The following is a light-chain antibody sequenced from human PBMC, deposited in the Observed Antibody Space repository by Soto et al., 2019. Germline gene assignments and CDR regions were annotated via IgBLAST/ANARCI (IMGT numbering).Light chain of an antibody. CDR3: QQYNSYVT. CDR2: KAS. Sequence: DIQMTQSPSTLSSSVGDRVSITCRGSQSISSWLAWYQQKPGKAPKLLIYKASSLESGVPSRFSGSGSGTEFTLTISSLQPDDFATYYHQQYNSYVTVGGGTKVEIK. V-gene: IGKV1-5*03. J-gene: IGKJ4*01. CDR1: QSISSW.